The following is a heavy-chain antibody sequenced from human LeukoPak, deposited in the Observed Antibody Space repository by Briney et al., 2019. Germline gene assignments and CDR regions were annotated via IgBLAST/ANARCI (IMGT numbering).Heavy chain of an antibody. Sequence: GGSLRLSCAASGFTFDDYAMHAVRQAPGKGLEWVSGISWNSGSIGYADSVKGRFTISRDTAKNSLYLKMNSLRAEDTALYYCAKDEAGRGRYYDFWSGRYYFDYWGQGTLVTVSS. D-gene: IGHD3-3*01. CDR3: AKDEAGRGRYYDFWSGRYYFDY. CDR2: ISWNSGSI. CDR1: GFTFDDYA. J-gene: IGHJ4*02. V-gene: IGHV3-9*01.